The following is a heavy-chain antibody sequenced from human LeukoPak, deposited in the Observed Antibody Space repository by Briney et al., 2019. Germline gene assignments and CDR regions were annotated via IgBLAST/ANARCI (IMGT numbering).Heavy chain of an antibody. CDR1: GGSISSSSYY. CDR3: ARDYVGGDSSGYPDY. Sequence: PSETLSLTCTVSGGSISSSSYYWGWIRQPPGKGLEWIGSIYYSGSTYYNPSLKSRVTISVDTSKNQSSLKLSSVTAADTAVYYCARDYVGGDSSGYPDYWGQGTLVTVSS. CDR2: IYYSGST. J-gene: IGHJ4*02. V-gene: IGHV4-39*07. D-gene: IGHD3-22*01.